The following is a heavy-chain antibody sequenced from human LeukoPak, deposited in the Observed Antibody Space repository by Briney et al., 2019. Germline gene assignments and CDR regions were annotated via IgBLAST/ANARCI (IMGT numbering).Heavy chain of an antibody. CDR3: ARVCVDYYYGMDV. CDR1: GGSISSGGYY. V-gene: IGHV4-31*03. CDR2: IYYSGST. D-gene: IGHD2-15*01. Sequence: PSETLSLTCTVSGGSISSGGYYWSWIRQHPGKGLEWIGYIYYSGSTYYNLSLKSRVTISVDTSKNQFSLKLSSVTAADTAVYYCARVCVDYYYGMDVWGQGTTVTVSS. J-gene: IGHJ6*02.